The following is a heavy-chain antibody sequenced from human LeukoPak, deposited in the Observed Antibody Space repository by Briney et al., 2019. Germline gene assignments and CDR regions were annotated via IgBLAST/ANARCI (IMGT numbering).Heavy chain of an antibody. CDR1: GYTFTSYG. D-gene: IGHD6-19*01. V-gene: IGHV1-18*01. Sequence: ASVKVSCKASGYTFTSYGIGWVRQAPGQGLEWMGWISTYNGYTNYAQNLQGRVTITTDTSTSTAYMELRSLRSAATAVYYCARGGTGWSRDYWGQGTLVPVSS. CDR3: ARGGTGWSRDY. CDR2: ISTYNGYT. J-gene: IGHJ4*02.